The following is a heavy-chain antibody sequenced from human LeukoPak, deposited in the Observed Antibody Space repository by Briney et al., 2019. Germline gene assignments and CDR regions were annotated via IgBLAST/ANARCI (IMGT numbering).Heavy chain of an antibody. CDR2: IWYDGSYK. CDR3: ARDHDILTGYPTYYFDY. Sequence: GRSLRLSCAASGFTFSTYGMHWVRQAPGKGLEWVEIIWYDGSYKYYADSVKGRFTISRDNSRNTLYLHMNSLRAEDTAVYYCARDHDILTGYPTYYFDYWGQGTLVTVSS. J-gene: IGHJ4*02. CDR1: GFTFSTYG. V-gene: IGHV3-33*01. D-gene: IGHD3-9*01.